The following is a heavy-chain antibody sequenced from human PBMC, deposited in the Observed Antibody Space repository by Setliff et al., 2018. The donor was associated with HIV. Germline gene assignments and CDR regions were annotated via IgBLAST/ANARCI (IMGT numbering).Heavy chain of an antibody. J-gene: IGHJ3*02. D-gene: IGHD1-26*01. CDR2: ISYNGIT. CDR3: ARHRPWEVDVFDI. Sequence: SETLSLTCSVSGGSMRNYYWSWIRQPPRKGLEWVGYISYNGITTYNPSLKSRVTISVDTSRNQFSLKLTSVTAADTAVYYCARHRPWEVDVFDIWGQGTMVTVS. CDR1: GGSMRNYY. V-gene: IGHV4-59*08.